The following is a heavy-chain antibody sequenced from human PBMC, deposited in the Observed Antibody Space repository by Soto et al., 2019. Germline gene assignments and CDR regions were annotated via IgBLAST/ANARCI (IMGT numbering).Heavy chain of an antibody. J-gene: IGHJ4*02. CDR2: AYHSGST. CDR3: ARDNYYDSSGYYYPFDY. D-gene: IGHD3-22*01. V-gene: IGHV4-4*02. CDR1: GGFTSTNNW. Sequence: SETLSLTCAVSGGFTSTNNWWSWVRQPPGKGLEWIGDAYHSGSTNYNPSLKSRVTMSVDTSKNQFSLKLSSVTAADTAVYYCARDNYYDSSGYYYPFDYWGQGTLVTAPQ.